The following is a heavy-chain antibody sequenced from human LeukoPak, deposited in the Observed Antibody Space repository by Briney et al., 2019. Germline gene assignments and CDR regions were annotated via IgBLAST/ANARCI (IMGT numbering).Heavy chain of an antibody. D-gene: IGHD3-22*01. CDR3: AKDHYDSRGHRIDY. V-gene: IGHV3-30*02. J-gene: IGHJ4*02. Sequence: PGGSLRLSCAASGFTFSSYGMHWVRQAPGKGLEWVAFMRFDGNNNNYADSVKGRFTISRDISKNTLYLQMNSLRAEDTAVYYCAKDHYDSRGHRIDYWGQGALVTVSS. CDR2: MRFDGNNN. CDR1: GFTFSSYG.